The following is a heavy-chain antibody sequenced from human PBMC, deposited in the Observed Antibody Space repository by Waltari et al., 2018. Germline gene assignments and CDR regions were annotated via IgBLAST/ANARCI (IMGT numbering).Heavy chain of an antibody. CDR1: GYTFTGYY. Sequence: QVQLVQSGAEVKKPGASVKVSCKASGYTFTGYYMHWVRPAPGKGLEWMGRINPNSGGTNYAQKFQGRVTMTRDTSISTAYMELSRLRSDDTAVYYCARDTIFGVVIYYYGMDVWGQGTTVTVSS. CDR2: INPNSGGT. V-gene: IGHV1-2*06. J-gene: IGHJ6*02. CDR3: ARDTIFGVVIYYYGMDV. D-gene: IGHD3-3*01.